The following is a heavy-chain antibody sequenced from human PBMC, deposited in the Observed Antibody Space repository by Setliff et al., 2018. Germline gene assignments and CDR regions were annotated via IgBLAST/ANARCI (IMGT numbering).Heavy chain of an antibody. Sequence: PSETLSLTCAVYGDSFSDYYWSWIRQPPGKGLEWIAYVHDNGETNQNPSLKSRVTISVDTSKNQFSLKMTSVTAADTAIYYCARGSTGIYDPWGQGILVTVS. CDR2: VHDNGET. CDR1: GDSFSDYY. D-gene: IGHD1-1*01. V-gene: IGHV4-59*01. J-gene: IGHJ5*02. CDR3: ARGSTGIYDP.